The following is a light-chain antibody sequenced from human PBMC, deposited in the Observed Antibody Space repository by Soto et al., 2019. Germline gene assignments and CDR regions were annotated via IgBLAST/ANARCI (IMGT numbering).Light chain of an antibody. V-gene: IGKV3-20*01. CDR1: QSVSSRF. CDR2: GAS. J-gene: IGKJ4*01. Sequence: EIVLTQSPGTLSLSPGERATLSCRASQSVSSRFFAWYQQKPGQAPRLLIYGASSRATGIPDRFSGSGSGADFTLTISRLEPEDFAVYHCQLYGGSPAVTFGGGTKVEIK. CDR3: QLYGGSPAVT.